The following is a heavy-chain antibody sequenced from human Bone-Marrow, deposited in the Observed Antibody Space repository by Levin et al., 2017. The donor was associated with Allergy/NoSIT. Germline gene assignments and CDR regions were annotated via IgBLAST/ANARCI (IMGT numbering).Heavy chain of an antibody. V-gene: IGHV3-30-3*01. CDR3: ARADTAITWHFAMDV. D-gene: IGHD5-18*01. CDR2: ISYDGNDE. Sequence: PGGSLRLSCAASGFTFSEYAVHWVRQAPGKGLEWMALISYDGNDEFYADSVKGRFTISRDNSKNTLYLQMNSLRGDDTAVYFCARADTAITWHFAMDVWGQGTTVTVSS. CDR1: GFTFSEYA. J-gene: IGHJ6*02.